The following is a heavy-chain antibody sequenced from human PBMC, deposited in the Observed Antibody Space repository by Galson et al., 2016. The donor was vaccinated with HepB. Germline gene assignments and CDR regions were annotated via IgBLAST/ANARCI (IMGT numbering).Heavy chain of an antibody. CDR2: INHSGGT. V-gene: IGHV4-34*01. CDR1: GASFSGYY. D-gene: IGHD3-3*01. CDR3: ARGRVFDFWRGFLPDY. Sequence: ETLSLTCAVSGASFSGYYWSWIRQPPGKGLEWIGEINHSGGTKYSPSLKSRVTITLDTSKEQISLKVSSVTAADAAVYYCARGRVFDFWRGFLPDYWGQGILVTVSS. J-gene: IGHJ4*02.